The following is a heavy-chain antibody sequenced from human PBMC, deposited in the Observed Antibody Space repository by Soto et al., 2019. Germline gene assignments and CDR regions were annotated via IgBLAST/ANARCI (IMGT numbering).Heavy chain of an antibody. CDR3: AASIAARHPYYYYGMDV. D-gene: IGHD6-6*01. CDR1: GFTFSSYG. J-gene: IGHJ6*04. Sequence: GGSLRLSCAASGFTFSSYGMHWVRQAPGKGLEWVAVISYDGSNKYYADSVKGRFTISRDNSKNTLYLQMNSLRAEDTAVYYWAASIAARHPYYYYGMDVWGKGTRVTVPS. V-gene: IGHV3-30*03. CDR2: ISYDGSNK.